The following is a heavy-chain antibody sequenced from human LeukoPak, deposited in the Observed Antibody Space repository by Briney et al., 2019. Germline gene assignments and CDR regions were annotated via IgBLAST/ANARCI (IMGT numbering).Heavy chain of an antibody. CDR3: ARVAEYSSGWCDPFDY. CDR2: INTNTGNP. CDR1: GYSFTSYA. V-gene: IGHV7-4-1*02. Sequence: ASVKVSCKASGYSFTSYAMNWVRQAPGQGLEWMGLINTNTGNPTYAQGFTGRCVFSLDTSVSTAYLQISSLKAEDTAVYSCARVAEYSSGWCDPFDYWGQGTLVTVSS. J-gene: IGHJ4*02. D-gene: IGHD6-19*01.